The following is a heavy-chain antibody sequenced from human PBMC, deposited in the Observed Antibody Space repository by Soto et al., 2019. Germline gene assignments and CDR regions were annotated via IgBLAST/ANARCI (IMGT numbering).Heavy chain of an antibody. V-gene: IGHV4-59*01. CDR3: AREDTYDVMDV. CDR2: IYYNGNA. CDR1: GGSIRTYS. Sequence: PWETLPLTCTVSGGSIRTYSWTWFRQPPGKGLEWIGYIYYNGNANYNPSLKSRVTISVDTSKNQFSLNLSSVTAADTAVYYCAREDTYDVMDVWGQGTTVTVSS. J-gene: IGHJ6*02. D-gene: IGHD5-18*01.